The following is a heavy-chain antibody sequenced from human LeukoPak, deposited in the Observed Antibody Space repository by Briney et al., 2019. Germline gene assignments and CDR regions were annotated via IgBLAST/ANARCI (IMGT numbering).Heavy chain of an antibody. J-gene: IGHJ4*02. CDR1: GGTFSSYA. Sequence: GASVKVSCKASGGTFSSYAISWVRQAPGQGLEWMGGIIPIFGTANYAQKFQGRVTTTADKSTSTAYMELSSLRSEDTAVYYCASRDGYNRQYYFDYWGQGTLVTVSS. V-gene: IGHV1-69*06. CDR3: ASRDGYNRQYYFDY. CDR2: IIPIFGTA. D-gene: IGHD5-24*01.